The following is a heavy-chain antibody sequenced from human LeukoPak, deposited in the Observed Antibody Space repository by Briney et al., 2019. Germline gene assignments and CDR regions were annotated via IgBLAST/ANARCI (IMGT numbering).Heavy chain of an antibody. CDR1: GYTFTSYG. J-gene: IGHJ4*02. CDR3: ARDIVSGPPFDY. D-gene: IGHD2-15*01. Sequence: ASVKVSCTASGYTFTSYGFSWVRQAPGQGLEWMGWISAYNGDTNYAQKVQGRVTMTTDTSTSTAYMELRSLRSDDTAIYYCARDIVSGPPFDYWGQGTLVTVPS. CDR2: ISAYNGDT. V-gene: IGHV1-18*01.